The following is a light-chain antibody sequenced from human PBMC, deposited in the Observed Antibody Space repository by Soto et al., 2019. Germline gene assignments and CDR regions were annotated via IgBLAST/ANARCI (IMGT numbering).Light chain of an antibody. Sequence: QSALTQPPSASGSPGQSVAISCTGTSSDVGAYNYVSWYQQHPGKAPKLIIYEVTKRPSGVPDRFSGSKSGNTASLTVSGLQAEDEADYYCSSYADGGVFGGGTKLTVL. V-gene: IGLV2-8*01. CDR3: SSYADGGV. J-gene: IGLJ3*02. CDR1: SSDVGAYNY. CDR2: EVT.